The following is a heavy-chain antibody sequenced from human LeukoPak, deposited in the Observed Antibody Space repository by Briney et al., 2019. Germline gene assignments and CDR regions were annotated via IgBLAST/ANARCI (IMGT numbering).Heavy chain of an antibody. Sequence: ASVKVSCKASGYTFTSYDINWGRQATGQGLERMGWMNPNSGNTGYAQKFQGRGTMTRNTSISTAYREVSSLRSEDTAVYYCARGLEHPTYYDFWSGYAKFDYRGQGTLVTVSS. CDR1: GYTFTSYD. CDR2: MNPNSGNT. V-gene: IGHV1-8*01. J-gene: IGHJ4*02. CDR3: ARGLEHPTYYDFWSGYAKFDY. D-gene: IGHD3-3*01.